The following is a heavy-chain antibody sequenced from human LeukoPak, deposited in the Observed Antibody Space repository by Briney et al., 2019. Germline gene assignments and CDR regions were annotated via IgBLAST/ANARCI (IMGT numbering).Heavy chain of an antibody. CDR3: VKDEWYGSSSYFGF. J-gene: IGHJ4*02. V-gene: IGHV3-23*01. D-gene: IGHD6-6*01. CDR1: GFSFSIYV. CDR2: ISGGTSGT. Sequence: PGGSLRLSCAASGFSFSIYVMSWVRQAPGKGLEWVSTISGGTSGTHYADSVRGRFTISRDNSKNTLYLQLNSLRADDTAVYYCVKDEWYGSSSYFGFWGQGTLVTVSS.